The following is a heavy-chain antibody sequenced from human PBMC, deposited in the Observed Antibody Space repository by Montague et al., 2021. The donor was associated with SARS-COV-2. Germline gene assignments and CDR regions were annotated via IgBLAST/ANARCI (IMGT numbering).Heavy chain of an antibody. J-gene: IGHJ3*02. CDR3: ARHSGRDTIFGVVIIFDAFDX. CDR2: IYYSGST. D-gene: IGHD3-3*01. CDR1: GGSISSSNYY. Sequence: SETLSLTCTVSGGSISSSNYYWGWIRQPPGKGLEWIGSIYYSGSTYYTPSLKSRVTISVDTSKNQFSLRLSSVTAADMAVYYCARHSGRDTIFGVVIIFDAFDXWGQGTMVTVSS. V-gene: IGHV4-39*01.